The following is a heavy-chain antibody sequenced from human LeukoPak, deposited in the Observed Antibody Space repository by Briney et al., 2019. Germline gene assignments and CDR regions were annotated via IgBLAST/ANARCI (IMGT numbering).Heavy chain of an antibody. Sequence: SETLSLTCTISGGSISSGGHYWSWIRQHPGKGLEWIGYIYYSGSTFYNAALESRATISADTSKTQFSLSLSAVTAADTAVYYCAKNLWFGEEALDSWGQGTLVTASS. CDR3: AKNLWFGEEALDS. V-gene: IGHV4-31*03. CDR2: IYYSGST. CDR1: GGSISSGGHY. D-gene: IGHD3-10*01. J-gene: IGHJ4*02.